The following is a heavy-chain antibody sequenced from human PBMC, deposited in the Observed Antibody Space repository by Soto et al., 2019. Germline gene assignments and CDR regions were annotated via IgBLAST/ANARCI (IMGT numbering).Heavy chain of an antibody. D-gene: IGHD3-10*01. CDR3: ARNGTYSSPPSHYSGMDV. V-gene: IGHV1-69*01. CDR1: GGTFGNFI. Sequence: QVPLVQSGAEVREPGSSVRVSCKASGGTFGNFIMNWVRQTPGQGLEWMGGIVPMLGTPTYAEKFKGRVRISAAGSTSTTYMELTSLRSEDTAIYYCARNGTYSSPPSHYSGMDVWGQGTTVTVSS. CDR2: IVPMLGTP. J-gene: IGHJ6*02.